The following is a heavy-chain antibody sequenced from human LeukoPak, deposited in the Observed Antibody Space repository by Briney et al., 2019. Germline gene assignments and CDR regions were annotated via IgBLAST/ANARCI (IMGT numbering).Heavy chain of an antibody. Sequence: GGSLRLSCAASGFTFSAFAMTWVRQAPGKGLEWVSTITDDGYNTYSADSVKGRLTISRDNSKNTLYLQMNSLRAEDTAVYYCAREGYYGDDAFDIWGQGTMVTVSS. V-gene: IGHV3-23*01. CDR1: GFTFSAFA. CDR3: AREGYYGDDAFDI. J-gene: IGHJ3*02. D-gene: IGHD3-3*01. CDR2: ITDDGYNT.